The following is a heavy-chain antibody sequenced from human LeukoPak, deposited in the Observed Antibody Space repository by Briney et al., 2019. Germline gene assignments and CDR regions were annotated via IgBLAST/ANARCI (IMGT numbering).Heavy chain of an antibody. CDR2: IQYSGDT. V-gene: IGHV4-59*08. J-gene: IGHJ4*02. D-gene: IGHD2-8*01. CDR1: GGSISPNL. Sequence: SETLSLTCTVSGGSISPNLWSWIRQPPGKGLEWIGYIQYSGDTHYNPSLESRVTISVDTSKNQVSLKVISVTAADTAVYYCARHVLRGGTVSDVWGQGTLVTVSS. CDR3: ARHVLRGGTVSDV.